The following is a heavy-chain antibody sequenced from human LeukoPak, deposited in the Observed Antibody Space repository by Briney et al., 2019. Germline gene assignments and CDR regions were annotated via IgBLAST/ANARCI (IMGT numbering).Heavy chain of an antibody. CDR1: GFTFSSYS. D-gene: IGHD1-26*01. J-gene: IGHJ4*02. CDR3: ARGVNSGYFDY. V-gene: IGHV3-21*01. Sequence: GGSLRLSCAASGFTFSSYSMNWVRQAPGKGLAWVSSISSSSSYVNYADSVRGRFTISRDNAKNSLYLQMNSLRAEDTAVYYCARGVNSGYFDYCGQGTLVTVSS. CDR2: ISSSSSYV.